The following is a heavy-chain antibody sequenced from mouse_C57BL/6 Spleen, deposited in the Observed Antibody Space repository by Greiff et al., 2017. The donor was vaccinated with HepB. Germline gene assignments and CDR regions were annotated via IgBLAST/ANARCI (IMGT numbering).Heavy chain of an antibody. CDR1: GFSFNTYA. Sequence: EVQVVESGGGLVQPKGSLKLSCAASGFSFNTYAMNWVRQAPGKGLEWVARIRSKSNNYATYYADSVKDRFTISRDDSESMLYLQMNNLKTEDTAMYYCVRQEDYYRYYFDYWGQGTTLTVSS. CDR3: VRQEDYYRYYFDY. V-gene: IGHV10-1*01. D-gene: IGHD2-14*01. J-gene: IGHJ2*01. CDR2: IRSKSNNYAT.